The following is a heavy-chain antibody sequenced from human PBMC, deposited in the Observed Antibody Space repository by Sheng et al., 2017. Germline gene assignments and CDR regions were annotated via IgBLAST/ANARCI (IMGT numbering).Heavy chain of an antibody. CDR2: IIPIFGTA. V-gene: IGHV1-69*01. D-gene: IGHD6-19*01. J-gene: IGHJ4*02. CDR3: ARGWYSSGWRGFGY. CDR1: RHLQQLC. Sequence: QVQLVQSGAEVKKPWVLGEGLLQGFWRHLQQLCYQLGATGPLDKGLSGWEGIIPIFGTANYAQKFQGRVTITADESTSTAYMELSSLRSEDTAVYYCARGWYSSGWRGFGYWGQGTLVTVSS.